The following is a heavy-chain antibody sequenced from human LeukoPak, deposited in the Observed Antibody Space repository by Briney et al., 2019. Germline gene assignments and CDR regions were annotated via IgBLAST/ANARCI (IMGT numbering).Heavy chain of an antibody. V-gene: IGHV3-7*01. CDR2: INQDGSEK. D-gene: IGHD3-10*01. J-gene: IGHJ4*02. CDR1: GFSFGSYW. CDR3: ARDRHHYGSGILLPFSY. Sequence: GGSLRLSCTASGFSFGSYWMSWVRQAPGKGLEWVATINQDGSEKYYVDSVKGRFTISRDNAKNSLYLQMNSLRVEDTSVYYCARDRHHYGSGILLPFSYWGQGTLVTVSS.